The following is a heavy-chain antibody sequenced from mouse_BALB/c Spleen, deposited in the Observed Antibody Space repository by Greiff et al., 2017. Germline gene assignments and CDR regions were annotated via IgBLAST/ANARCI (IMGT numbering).Heavy chain of an antibody. Sequence: EVQLVESGGGLVQPGGSRKLSCAASGFTFSSFGMHWVRQAPEKGLEWVAYISSGSSTIYYADTVKGRFTISRDNPKNTLFLQMTSLRSEDTAMYYCARFPTYGYDGGYAMDYWGQGTSVTVSS. D-gene: IGHD2-2*01. V-gene: IGHV5-17*02. J-gene: IGHJ4*01. CDR3: ARFPTYGYDGGYAMDY. CDR1: GFTFSSFG. CDR2: ISSGSSTI.